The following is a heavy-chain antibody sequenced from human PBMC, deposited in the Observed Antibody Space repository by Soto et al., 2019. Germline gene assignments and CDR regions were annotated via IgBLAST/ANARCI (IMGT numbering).Heavy chain of an antibody. CDR3: ARVFVGARGGLALDY. CDR1: GFTFSSYS. Sequence: EVQLVESGGGLVQPGGSLRLSCAASGFTFSSYSMNWVRQAPGKGLEWVSYISSSSSTIYYADSVKGRFTISRDNAKNSLYLQMNSLRDEDTAVYYCARVFVGARGGLALDYWGQGTLVTVSS. CDR2: ISSSSSTI. V-gene: IGHV3-48*02. J-gene: IGHJ4*02. D-gene: IGHD1-26*01.